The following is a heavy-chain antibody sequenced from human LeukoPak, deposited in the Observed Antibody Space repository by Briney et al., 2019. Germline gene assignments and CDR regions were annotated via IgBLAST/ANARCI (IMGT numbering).Heavy chain of an antibody. D-gene: IGHD3-10*01. V-gene: IGHV4-34*01. J-gene: IGHJ6*02. Sequence: SETLSLTCAVYGGSFSGYYWSWIRQPPGKGLEWIGEINHSGSANYNPSLKSRVTISVDTSKNQFSLKLSSVTAADTAVYYCARGTDYFGSGSYVYYYGIDVWGQGTTVTVSS. CDR2: INHSGSA. CDR3: ARGTDYFGSGSYVYYYGIDV. CDR1: GGSFSGYY.